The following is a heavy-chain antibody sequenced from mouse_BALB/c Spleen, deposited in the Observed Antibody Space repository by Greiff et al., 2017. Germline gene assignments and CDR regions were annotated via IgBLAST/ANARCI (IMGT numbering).Heavy chain of an antibody. J-gene: IGHJ4*01. D-gene: IGHD1-1*01. Sequence: QVQLKESGPGLVAPSQSLSITCTASGFSLTSYGVHWVRQPPGKGLEWLGVIWAGGSTNYNSALMSRLSISKDNSKSQVFLKMNSLQTDDTAMYYCARVELELRGYAMDYWGQGTSVTVSS. CDR3: ARVELELRGYAMDY. V-gene: IGHV2-9*02. CDR1: GFSLTSYG. CDR2: IWAGGST.